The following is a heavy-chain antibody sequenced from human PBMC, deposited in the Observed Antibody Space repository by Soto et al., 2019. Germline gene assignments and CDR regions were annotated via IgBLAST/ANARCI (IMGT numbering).Heavy chain of an antibody. D-gene: IGHD4-4*01. CDR2: IKSEIDGGTT. V-gene: IGHV3-15*07. CDR3: MTDRQFRPAY. Sequence: PGGSLRLSCAGSGFTFNDAWMNWVRQGPGKGLEWVGRIKSEIDGGTTAYAAPVKGRFTISRDDSKSTVYLQMNSLKIEDTGVYYCMTDRQFRPAYWGQGTLVTVS. CDR1: GFTFNDAW. J-gene: IGHJ4*02.